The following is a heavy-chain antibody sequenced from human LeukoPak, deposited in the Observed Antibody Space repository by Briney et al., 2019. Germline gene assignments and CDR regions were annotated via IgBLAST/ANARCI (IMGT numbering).Heavy chain of an antibody. CDR1: GFTLSSYW. V-gene: IGHV3-53*01. CDR3: AREPGYCSSTSCYTFDY. CDR2: IYSGGST. D-gene: IGHD2-2*02. J-gene: IGHJ4*02. Sequence: GGSLRLSCAASGFTLSSYWMHWVRQVPGKGLEWVSVIYSGGSTYYADSVKGRFSISRDNSKNTLYLQMNSLRAEDTAVYYCAREPGYCSSTSCYTFDYWGQGTLVTVSS.